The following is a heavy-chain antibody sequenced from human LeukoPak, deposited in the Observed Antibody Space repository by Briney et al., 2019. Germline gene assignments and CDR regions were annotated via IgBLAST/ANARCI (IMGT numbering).Heavy chain of an antibody. D-gene: IGHD3-10*02. Sequence: GGSLRLFCATSGFNFDRYTIHWVRHAPGKGLEWVSLAGWAGGTTFYSDSVRGRFTISRDSGRKSVYLQMNSLTTDDTAFYFCAKELDTMFFDYWGQGALVTVSS. CDR1: GFNFDRYT. V-gene: IGHV3-43*01. CDR2: AGWAGGTT. CDR3: AKELDTMFFDY. J-gene: IGHJ4*02.